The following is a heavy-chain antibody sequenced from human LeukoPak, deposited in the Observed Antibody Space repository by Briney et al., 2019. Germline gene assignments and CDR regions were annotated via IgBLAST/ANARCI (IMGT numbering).Heavy chain of an antibody. D-gene: IGHD5-12*01. J-gene: IGHJ4*02. Sequence: SETLSLTCTVSGGSISSYYWSWIRQPPGKGLEWIGYIYCSGSTNYNPSLKSRVTISVDTSKNQFSLKLSSVTAADTAVYYCARVGVKWLHIDYRGQGTLVTVSS. CDR3: ARVGVKWLHIDY. V-gene: IGHV4-59*01. CDR1: GGSISSYY. CDR2: IYCSGST.